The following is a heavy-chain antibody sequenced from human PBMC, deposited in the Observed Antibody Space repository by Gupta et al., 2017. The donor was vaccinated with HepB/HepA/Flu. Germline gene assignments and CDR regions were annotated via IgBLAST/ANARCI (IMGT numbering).Heavy chain of an antibody. CDR3: VKGAAFDF. CDR2: ISPNSDAA. Sequence: EVQLLESGGSLVQPGGALRLSCAASGFTFHTYEMTWARQNPGKGPEWVSTISPNSDAAYYADSVRGRFTISRDNSRYTVYLQMNSLRADDTAIYYCVKGAAFDFWGQGTRVTGST. V-gene: IGHV3-23*01. J-gene: IGHJ3*01. CDR1: GFTFHTYE.